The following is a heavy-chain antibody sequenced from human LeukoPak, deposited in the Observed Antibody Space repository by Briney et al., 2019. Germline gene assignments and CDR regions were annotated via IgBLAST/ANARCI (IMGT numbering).Heavy chain of an antibody. CDR2: IRSDGGDK. CDR3: AKSGGQ. CDR1: GFTFSRYG. D-gene: IGHD2-15*01. Sequence: GGSLRLSCSASGFTFSRYGMHWVRQAPGKGLEWVAFIRSDGGDKFYADSVKGRFTISRDNSKSTLYLQINGLRGDDTAVYYCAKSGGQWGQGTLVTVSS. J-gene: IGHJ4*02. V-gene: IGHV3-30*02.